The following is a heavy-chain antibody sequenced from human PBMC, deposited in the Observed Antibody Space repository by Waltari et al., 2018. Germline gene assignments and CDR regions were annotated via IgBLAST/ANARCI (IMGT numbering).Heavy chain of an antibody. J-gene: IGHJ4*02. Sequence: QLVESGGGLVQPGVSLRLSCRASGSSFSSSWMTWVRQAPGKGLVWVSNRKRDASEKSYVGSVEGRFTISRDNAEKSLYLRMCSLRVEDTAVYYCARDRMRGAGTRWSEGSLVTVSS. CDR1: GSSFSSSW. V-gene: IGHV3-7*04. D-gene: IGHD6-13*01. CDR2: RKRDASEK. CDR3: ARDRMRGAGTR.